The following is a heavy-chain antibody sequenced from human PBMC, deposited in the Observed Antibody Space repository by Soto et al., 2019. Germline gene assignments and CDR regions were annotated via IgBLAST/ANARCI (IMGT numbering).Heavy chain of an antibody. V-gene: IGHV3-30*18. J-gene: IGHJ4*02. CDR1: GFTFSSTG. Sequence: GSLRLSCAASGFTFSSTGMHWVRQAPGKGLERVAVISHDGGNKYYGDSVKGRFTISRDNSKNTLYLQMNSLRADDTAVYYCAKDWGIAVAAHWGQGTLVTVSS. CDR2: ISHDGGNK. CDR3: AKDWGIAVAAH. D-gene: IGHD6-19*01.